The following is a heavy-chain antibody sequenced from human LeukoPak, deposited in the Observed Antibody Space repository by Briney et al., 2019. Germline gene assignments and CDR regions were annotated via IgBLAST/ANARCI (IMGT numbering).Heavy chain of an antibody. CDR2: ISAYNGNT. Sequence: ASVKVSCKASVYTFTNYAVNWVRQAPGQGLEWMGWISAYNGNTNYAQKLQGRVTMTSDTSTSTAYMELRSLRSADTAVYYCARSSRFGYFCPWGQGTMVTVSS. D-gene: IGHD3-16*01. CDR1: VYTFTNYA. J-gene: IGHJ3*01. CDR3: ARSSRFGYFCP. V-gene: IGHV1-18*01.